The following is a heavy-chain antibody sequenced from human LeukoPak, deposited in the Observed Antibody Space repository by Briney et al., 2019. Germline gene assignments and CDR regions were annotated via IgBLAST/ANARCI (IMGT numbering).Heavy chain of an antibody. J-gene: IGHJ3*02. D-gene: IGHD5-18*01. Sequence: ASVKVPCKASGYTFTGYYMHWVRQAPGQGLEWMGRINPNSGGTNYAQKFQGRVTMTRDTSISTAYMELSRLRSDDTAVYYCVRGDTAMHDGAFDIWGQGTMVTVSS. V-gene: IGHV1-2*06. CDR1: GYTFTGYY. CDR2: INPNSGGT. CDR3: VRGDTAMHDGAFDI.